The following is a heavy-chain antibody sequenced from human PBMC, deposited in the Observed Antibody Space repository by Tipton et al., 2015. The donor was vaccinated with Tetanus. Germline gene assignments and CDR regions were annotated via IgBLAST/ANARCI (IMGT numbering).Heavy chain of an antibody. J-gene: IGHJ4*02. Sequence: SLRLSCAASGFSFSSYGMNWVRQAPGRGLQWVSYITTGSSTTYYSDSVKGRFTISRDNAKNSLYLQMISLRAEDTAVYSCARGMAEASNCGGDCYSDYWGQGTLVTVSS. CDR1: GFSFSSYG. CDR2: ITTGSSTT. CDR3: ARGMAEASNCGGDCYSDY. V-gene: IGHV3-48*04. D-gene: IGHD2-21*02.